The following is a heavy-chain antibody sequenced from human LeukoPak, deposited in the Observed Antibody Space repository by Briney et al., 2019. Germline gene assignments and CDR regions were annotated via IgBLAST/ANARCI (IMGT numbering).Heavy chain of an antibody. CDR1: GGSFSGYY. Sequence: PSETLSLTCAVYGGSFSGYYWSWIRQPPGKGLEWIGEINHSGSTNYNPSPKSRVTISVDTSKNQFSLKLSSVTAADTAVYYCARAYYDSSGYATAYYYYGMDVWGQGTTVTVSS. CDR3: ARAYYDSSGYATAYYYYGMDV. D-gene: IGHD3-22*01. CDR2: INHSGST. J-gene: IGHJ6*02. V-gene: IGHV4-34*01.